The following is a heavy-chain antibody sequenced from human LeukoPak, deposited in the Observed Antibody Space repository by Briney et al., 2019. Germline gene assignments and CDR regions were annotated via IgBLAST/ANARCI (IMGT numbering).Heavy chain of an antibody. CDR2: INPNSGGT. CDR1: GYTFTGYH. J-gene: IGHJ6*02. Sequence: ASVKVSCKASGYTFTGYHMHWVRQAPGQGLEWMGWINPNSGGTNYAQNFQGRVTMTRDTSISTACMELSRLRSDDTAVYYCARAAYGGNPDYYYYGMDVWGQGTTVTVSS. V-gene: IGHV1-2*02. CDR3: ARAAYGGNPDYYYYGMDV. D-gene: IGHD4-23*01.